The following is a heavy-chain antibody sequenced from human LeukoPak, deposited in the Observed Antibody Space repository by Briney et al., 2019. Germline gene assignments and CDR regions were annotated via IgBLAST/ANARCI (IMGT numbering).Heavy chain of an antibody. CDR2: IYYSGST. V-gene: IGHV4-39*01. J-gene: IGHJ3*02. D-gene: IGHD5-12*01. Sequence: PSETLSLTCTVSGGSISSGSYYWGWIRQPPGKGLEWIGSIYYSGSTYYNPSLKSRVTISVDTSKNQFSLKLSSVTAADTAVYYCARHLRANSGRDAFDIWGQGTMVTVSS. CDR1: GGSISSGSYY. CDR3: ARHLRANSGRDAFDI.